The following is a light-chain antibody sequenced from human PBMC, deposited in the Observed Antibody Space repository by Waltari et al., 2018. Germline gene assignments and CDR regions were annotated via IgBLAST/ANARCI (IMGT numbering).Light chain of an antibody. J-gene: IGLJ2*01. CDR1: RRDVGGYTY. V-gene: IGLV2-14*03. CDR2: DGS. Sequence: QSALTQPASVSGSPGQSITISSPGTRRDVGGYTYFSLYQQHPGKAPKLMIFDGSDRPSGVSNRFSGSKSGNSASLTIAGLQAEDEADYYCSSYTATSVVFGGGTKLTVL. CDR3: SSYTATSVV.